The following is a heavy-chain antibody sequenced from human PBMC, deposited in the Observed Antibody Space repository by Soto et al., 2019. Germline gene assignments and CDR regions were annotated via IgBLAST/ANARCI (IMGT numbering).Heavy chain of an antibody. V-gene: IGHV1-46*01. CDR1: GYTFTSYY. J-gene: IGHJ3*02. CDR3: ATDCSSTSCHGAFDI. CDR2: INPSGGST. Sequence: GASVKVSCKASGYTFTSYYMHWVRQAPGQGLEWMGIINPSGGSTSYAQKFQGRVTMTRDTSTSTVYMELSSLRSEDTAVYYCATDCSSTSCHGAFDIWGQGTMVTVSS. D-gene: IGHD2-2*01.